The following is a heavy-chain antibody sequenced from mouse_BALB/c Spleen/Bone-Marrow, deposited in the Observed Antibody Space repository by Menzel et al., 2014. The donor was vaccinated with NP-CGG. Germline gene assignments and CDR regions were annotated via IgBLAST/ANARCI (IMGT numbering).Heavy chain of an antibody. J-gene: IGHJ4*01. CDR1: GFTFSDYY. CDR3: ARHLYGNYGAMDY. CDR2: ISNGGGST. D-gene: IGHD2-1*01. V-gene: IGHV5-12*01. Sequence: EVQLVESGGDLVKPGGSLKLSCAASGFTFSDYYMYWVRQTPEKRLEWVAYISNGGGSTYYPDTVKGRFTISRDNAKNTLYLQMSRLKSEDTAMYYCARHLYGNYGAMDYWGQGTSGTVPS.